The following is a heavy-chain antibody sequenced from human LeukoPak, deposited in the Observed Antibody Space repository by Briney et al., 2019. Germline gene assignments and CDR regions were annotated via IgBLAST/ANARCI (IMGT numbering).Heavy chain of an antibody. Sequence: GGSLRLSCAASGFDFIGFYMHGVRQASGRGLEWVGLIRSKPSSYTTVYAASVKGRFTISRDDSKNTAYLQMNSLKAEDTAVYYCTRQDCSGGSCSYVDYWGQGTLVTVSS. V-gene: IGHV3-73*01. CDR1: GFDFIGFY. J-gene: IGHJ4*02. D-gene: IGHD2-15*01. CDR2: IRSKPSSYTT. CDR3: TRQDCSGGSCSYVDY.